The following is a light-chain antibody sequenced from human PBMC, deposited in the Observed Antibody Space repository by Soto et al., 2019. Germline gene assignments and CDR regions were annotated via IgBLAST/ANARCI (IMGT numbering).Light chain of an antibody. CDR1: PIVSSN. CDR3: QQYGNSCT. CDR2: GAS. Sequence: TYSPGTGTASPRDRAAISCIARPIVSSNLAWYQQKPGQAPRLLIYGASTRATGIPVRFSGSGSETDFTLTITILEPEDSAVYYCQQYGNSCTFGQGTKVDIK. V-gene: IGKV3-20*01. J-gene: IGKJ1*01.